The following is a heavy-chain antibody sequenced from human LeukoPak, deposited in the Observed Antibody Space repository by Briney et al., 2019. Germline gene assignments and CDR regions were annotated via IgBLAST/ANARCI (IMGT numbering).Heavy chain of an antibody. CDR3: ARDQVGLRWQGSYYGMDV. Sequence: GASVKVSCKASGYTFTSYGFSWVRQAPGQGLEWMGWICAYNGNTNYAQKLQGRVTMTTDTSTSTAYMELSSLRSDDTAVYYCARDQVGLRWQGSYYGMDVWGQGTTVTVSS. J-gene: IGHJ6*02. V-gene: IGHV1-18*01. CDR1: GYTFTSYG. D-gene: IGHD4-23*01. CDR2: ICAYNGNT.